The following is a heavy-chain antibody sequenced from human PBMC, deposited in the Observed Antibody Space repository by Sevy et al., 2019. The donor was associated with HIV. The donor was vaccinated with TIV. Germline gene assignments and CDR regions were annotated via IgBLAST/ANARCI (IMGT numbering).Heavy chain of an antibody. Sequence: GGSLRLSCAASGFTFSSYAMHWFRQAPGKGLEWVAVISYDVSNKYYADSVKGRFTISRDNYKNTLYLQMNSLRAEDTAVYYCARDVGDSSGWLFDYWGQGTLVTVSS. D-gene: IGHD6-19*01. CDR3: ARDVGDSSGWLFDY. CDR2: ISYDVSNK. V-gene: IGHV3-30-3*01. J-gene: IGHJ4*02. CDR1: GFTFSSYA.